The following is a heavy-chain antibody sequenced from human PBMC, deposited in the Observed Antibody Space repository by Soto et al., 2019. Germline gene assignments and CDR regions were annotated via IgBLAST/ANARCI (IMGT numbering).Heavy chain of an antibody. J-gene: IGHJ6*02. V-gene: IGHV3-33*01. Sequence: PGGSLRLSCAASGFTFSSHGMHWVRQAPSKGLEWEAVIWYDGSNKYYADSVKGRFTISRDNSKNTLYLQMNSLRAEDTALYYCARRSYSSRFYPSGMDVWGQGTMVTVSS. D-gene: IGHD6-13*01. CDR3: ARRSYSSRFYPSGMDV. CDR2: IWYDGSNK. CDR1: GFTFSSHG.